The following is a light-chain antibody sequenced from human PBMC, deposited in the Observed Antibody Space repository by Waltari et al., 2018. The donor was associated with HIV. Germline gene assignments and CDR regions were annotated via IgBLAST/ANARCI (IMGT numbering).Light chain of an antibody. CDR3: MQAPGIT. CDR1: QSLLRGNGYNY. V-gene: IGKV2-28*01. J-gene: IGKJ5*01. Sequence: DIVMTQSPDSLPVTPGEPASISCRSSQSLLRGNGYNYLDWYMQKPGQSPQLLIYLGSNRASGVPDRFNGSGSGTDFSLKISRVEAEDVGIYYCMQAPGITFGQGTRLEIK. CDR2: LGS.